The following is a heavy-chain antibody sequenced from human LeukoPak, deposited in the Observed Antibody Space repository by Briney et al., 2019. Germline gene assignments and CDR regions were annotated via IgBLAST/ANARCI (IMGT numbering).Heavy chain of an antibody. CDR2: INPNSGGT. Sequence: ASVKVSCKASGYAFAGYFIHWARQAPGQGLEWMGRINPNSGGTDYGQKFQGRVTMTRDTSITAAYMELSRLRSDDTAVYYCARASGYSYADYWGQGTLVTVSS. J-gene: IGHJ4*02. CDR3: ARASGYSYADY. CDR1: GYAFAGYF. V-gene: IGHV1-2*06. D-gene: IGHD5-18*01.